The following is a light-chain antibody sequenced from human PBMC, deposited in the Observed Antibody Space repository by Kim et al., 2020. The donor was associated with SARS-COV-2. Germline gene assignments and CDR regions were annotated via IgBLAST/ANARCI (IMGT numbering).Light chain of an antibody. Sequence: GPGVTISGSGSSSTLETNSVTWYQQFPGTAPEVLIYKNNQRPSGVPDRFSGSKSGTSASLAISGLQSEDEGDYYCAGWDDNLNAEVFGGGTKLTVL. CDR2: KNN. V-gene: IGLV1-44*01. CDR1: SSTLETNS. CDR3: AGWDDNLNAEV. J-gene: IGLJ3*02.